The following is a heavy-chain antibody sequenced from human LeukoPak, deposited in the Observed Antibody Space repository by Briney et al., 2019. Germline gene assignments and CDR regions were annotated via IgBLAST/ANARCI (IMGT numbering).Heavy chain of an antibody. CDR2: IVVGSGNT. J-gene: IGHJ2*01. CDR1: GFAFTSSA. Sequence: SVKVSCKASGFAFTSSAMQWVRPARGQRLEWIGWIVVGSGNTNYAQKFQERVTITRDMSTSTAYMELSSLRSEDTAVYYCAARSAVAGTGYFDLWGRGTLVTVSS. D-gene: IGHD6-19*01. V-gene: IGHV1-58*02. CDR3: AARSAVAGTGYFDL.